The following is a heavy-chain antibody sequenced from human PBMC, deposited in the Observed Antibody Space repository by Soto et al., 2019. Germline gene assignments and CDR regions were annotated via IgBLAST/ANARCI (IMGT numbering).Heavy chain of an antibody. CDR3: ARDQTARPYYDFCSGYSNWYFDL. J-gene: IGHJ2*01. CDR2: ISAYNGNT. V-gene: IGHV1-18*01. CDR1: GYTFTSYG. Sequence: QVQLVQSGAEVKKPGASVKVSCKASGYTFTSYGISWVRQAPGQGREWIGWISAYNGNTNYAQKRQGRVTMTTDTPKSTAYMGLRRLRSDDTAVYYCARDQTARPYYDFCSGYSNWYFDLWGRGPLVTVSS. D-gene: IGHD3-3*01.